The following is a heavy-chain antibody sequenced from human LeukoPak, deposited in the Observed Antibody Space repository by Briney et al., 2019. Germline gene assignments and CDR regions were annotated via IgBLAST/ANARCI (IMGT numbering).Heavy chain of an antibody. J-gene: IGHJ1*01. CDR3: ARASPGDITEYFQH. D-gene: IGHD2-15*01. V-gene: IGHV4-34*01. CDR2: INHSGST. CDR1: GGSFSGYY. Sequence: SETLSLTCAVYGGSFSGYYWSWIRQPPGKGLEWIGEINHSGSTNYNPSLKSRVTISVDTSKNQFSLKLSSVTAADTAVYYCARASPGDITEYFQHWGQGTLVTVSS.